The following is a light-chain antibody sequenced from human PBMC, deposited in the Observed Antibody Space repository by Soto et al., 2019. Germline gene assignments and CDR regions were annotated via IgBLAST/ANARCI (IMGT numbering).Light chain of an antibody. V-gene: IGKV3-11*01. CDR1: QSVSSY. Sequence: EIVLPQSPATLSLSPGERATLSCRASQSVSSYLAWYQQKPGQAPRLLIYDASNRATGIPAMFSGSGSGTDFTLTISSLEPEDFAVYYCQQRSNWPPYTFGQGTKLEIK. CDR3: QQRSNWPPYT. CDR2: DAS. J-gene: IGKJ2*01.